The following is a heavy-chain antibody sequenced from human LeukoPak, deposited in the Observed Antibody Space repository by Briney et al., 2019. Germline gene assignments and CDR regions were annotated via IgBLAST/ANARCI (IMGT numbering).Heavy chain of an antibody. CDR2: MHNGGST. CDR1: GDSIRSYY. J-gene: IGHJ3*02. V-gene: IGHV4-59*01. D-gene: IGHD6-19*01. Sequence: SETLSLTCTVSGDSIRSYYWSWIRQSPGKGLEWIGFMHNGGSTNYSPSLKSRVTISLDTSKNQFSLKLSSVTAADTAVYYCARDLLGAVAGIRVFDIWGQGTMVTVSS. CDR3: ARDLLGAVAGIRVFDI.